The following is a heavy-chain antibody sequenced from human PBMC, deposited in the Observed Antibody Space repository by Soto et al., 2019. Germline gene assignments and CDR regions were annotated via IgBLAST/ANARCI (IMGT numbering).Heavy chain of an antibody. CDR3: ARSGIYYDFWSHYYIASPLFDY. CDR2: IYRTGST. Sequence: PSETLSLTCAVSGGSFTSNNWWTWVRQPPGQGLEWIGEIYRTGSTNYNPSLKSRVTISLDKSKNQFSLQLNSVTPEDTAVYYCARSGIYYDFWSHYYIASPLFDYWGQGTLVTVSS. CDR1: GGSFTSNNW. J-gene: IGHJ4*02. D-gene: IGHD3-3*01. V-gene: IGHV4-4*02.